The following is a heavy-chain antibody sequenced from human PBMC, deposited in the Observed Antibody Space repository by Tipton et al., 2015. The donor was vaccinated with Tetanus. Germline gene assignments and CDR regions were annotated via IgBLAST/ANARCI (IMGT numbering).Heavy chain of an antibody. CDR2: IYTSGST. V-gene: IGHV4-4*07. CDR1: GGSISSYY. J-gene: IGHJ6*01. Sequence: TLSLTCTVSGGSISSYYWSWIRQLAGKGLEWIGRIYTSGSTNYNPSLKSRVTMSVDTSKNQFSLKLSSVTAADTAVFFCARGRGFASCYGMVVGGQGTTAVVSS. D-gene: IGHD3-10*01. CDR3: ARGRGFASCYGMVV.